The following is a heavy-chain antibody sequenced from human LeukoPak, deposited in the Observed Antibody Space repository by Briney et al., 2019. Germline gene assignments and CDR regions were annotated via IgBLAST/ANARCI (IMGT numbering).Heavy chain of an antibody. CDR1: GYSFTSYW. D-gene: IGHD3-3*01. CDR3: GRTDYDFWSGYFGYFDY. CDR2: IYPGDSDT. Sequence: GESLKISCKGSGYSFTSYWIGWVRQMPGKGLEWMGIIYPGDSDTRYSPSFQGQVTISADKSISTAYLQWSSLKASGTAMYYCGRTDYDFWSGYFGYFDYWGQGTLVTVSS. J-gene: IGHJ4*02. V-gene: IGHV5-51*01.